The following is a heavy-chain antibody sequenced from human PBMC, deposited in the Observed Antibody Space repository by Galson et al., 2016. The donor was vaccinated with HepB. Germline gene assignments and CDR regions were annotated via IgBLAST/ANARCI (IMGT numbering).Heavy chain of an antibody. CDR1: GGSVSGPYYY. CDR3: AREFSHDNPAWGSYGMDV. V-gene: IGHV4-61*01. D-gene: IGHD3-16*01. CDR2: IFYSGRT. J-gene: IGHJ6*02. Sequence: SETLSLTCNVSGGSVSGPYYYWSWIRQPPGKGLEYIGHIFYSGRTTYNPSLRSRVTISLDTSENQFSLRLSSVTAADTALYYGAREFSHDNPAWGSYGMDVWGQGTTVTVSS.